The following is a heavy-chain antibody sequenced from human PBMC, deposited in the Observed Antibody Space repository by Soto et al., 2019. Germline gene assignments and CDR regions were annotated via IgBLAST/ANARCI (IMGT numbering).Heavy chain of an antibody. CDR1: GYTFTTYG. J-gene: IGHJ4*02. CDR2: ISTSDGNI. CDR3: ARCRTVATGPVY. D-gene: IGHD4-17*01. Sequence: QVQLVQSGAEVKKPGASVKVSCTASGYTFTTYGISWVRQAPGQGLEWMGWISTSDGNINYAQKLQGRVTMTTDTSTSTAYMELRSLKSDDTAVYYCARCRTVATGPVYWGQGTPVTVSS. V-gene: IGHV1-18*01.